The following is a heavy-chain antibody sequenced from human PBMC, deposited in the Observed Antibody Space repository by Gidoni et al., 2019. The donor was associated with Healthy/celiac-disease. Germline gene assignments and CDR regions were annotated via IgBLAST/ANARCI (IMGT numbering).Heavy chain of an antibody. CDR3: ARLRSDYVWGSYRFSDY. D-gene: IGHD3-16*02. V-gene: IGHV5-10-1*03. Sequence: EVQLVQSGAEVKKPGESLRISCKGSGYSFTSYWISWVRQMPGKGLEWMGRIDPSDSYTNYSPSFQGHVTISADKSISTAYLQWSSLKASDTAMYYCARLRSDYVWGSYRFSDYWGQGTLVTVSS. CDR2: IDPSDSYT. CDR1: GYSFTSYW. J-gene: IGHJ4*02.